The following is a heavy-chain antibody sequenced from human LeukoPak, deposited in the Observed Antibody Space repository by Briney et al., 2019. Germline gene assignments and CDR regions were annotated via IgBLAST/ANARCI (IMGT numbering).Heavy chain of an antibody. D-gene: IGHD4-17*01. CDR2: MNPNSGNT. CDR3: ASFGYGDYRYYFDY. J-gene: IGHJ4*01. Sequence: ASVKVSCKASGYTFTSYDINWGRQATGQGLEWMGWMNPNSGNTGYAQKFQGRVTMTRNTSISTAYMELSSLRSEDTAVYYCASFGYGDYRYYFDYWGQGTLVTVSS. CDR1: GYTFTSYD. V-gene: IGHV1-8*01.